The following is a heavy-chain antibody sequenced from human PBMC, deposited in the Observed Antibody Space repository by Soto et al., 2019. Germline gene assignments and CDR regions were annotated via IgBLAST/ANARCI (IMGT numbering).Heavy chain of an antibody. V-gene: IGHV3-33*01. CDR3: AREGTFDWLFGTDAFDI. CDR1: GFTFSSYG. CDR2: IWYDGSNK. Sequence: QVQLVESGGGVVQPGRSLRLSCAASGFTFSSYGMHWVRQAPGKGLEWVAVIWYDGSNKDYADSVKGRFTISRDNSKNTMYLQMNSLRAEDTAVYYCAREGTFDWLFGTDAFDIWGQGTMVTVSS. J-gene: IGHJ3*02. D-gene: IGHD3-9*01.